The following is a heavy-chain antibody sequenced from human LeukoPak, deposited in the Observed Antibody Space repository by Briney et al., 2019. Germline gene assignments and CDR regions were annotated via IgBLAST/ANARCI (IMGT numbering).Heavy chain of an antibody. CDR1: GFNFGSYG. J-gene: IGHJ4*02. D-gene: IGHD5-24*01. V-gene: IGHV3-30*02. CDR3: AKDREDGYTTYYFDY. Sequence: PGGSLRLSCVASGFNFGSYGMHWVRQAPGKGLEWVAFIRYDGSNKYYADSVKGRFTISRDNSKNTLYLQMNSLRAEDTAVYYCAKDREDGYTTYYFDYWGQGTLVTVSS. CDR2: IRYDGSNK.